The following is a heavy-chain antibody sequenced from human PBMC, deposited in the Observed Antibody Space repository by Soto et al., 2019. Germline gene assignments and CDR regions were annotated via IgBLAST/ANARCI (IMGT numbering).Heavy chain of an antibody. D-gene: IGHD3-3*01. CDR2: ISSSSSYI. CDR1: GFTFSSES. CDR3: ARDPRIDFWSGLDYYYGMDV. Sequence: PGGSLGLSCAASGFTFSSESMNWVRQAPGKGLEWVSSISSSSSYIYYADSVKGRFTISRDNAKNSLYLQMNSLRAEDTAVYYCARDPRIDFWSGLDYYYGMDVWGQGTTVTVSS. V-gene: IGHV3-21*01. J-gene: IGHJ6*02.